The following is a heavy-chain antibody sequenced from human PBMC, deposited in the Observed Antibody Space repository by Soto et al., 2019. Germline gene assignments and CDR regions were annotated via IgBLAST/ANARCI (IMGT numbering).Heavy chain of an antibody. CDR1: GGSFSGYY. Sequence: PSETLSLTCAVYGGSFSGYYWSWIRQPPGKGLEWIGEINHSGSTNYNPSLKSRVTISVDTSKNQFSLKLSSVTAADTAVYYCARVDYYGSGPRVYYYYGMDVWGQGTTVTVSS. CDR2: INHSGST. J-gene: IGHJ6*02. V-gene: IGHV4-34*01. CDR3: ARVDYYGSGPRVYYYYGMDV. D-gene: IGHD3-10*01.